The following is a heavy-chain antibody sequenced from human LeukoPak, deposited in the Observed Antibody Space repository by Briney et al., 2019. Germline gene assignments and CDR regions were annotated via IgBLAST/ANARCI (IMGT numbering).Heavy chain of an antibody. V-gene: IGHV6-1*01. CDR2: TYYRSKWYN. CDR1: GDSFSSNSVA. D-gene: IGHD2-2*01. J-gene: IGHJ3*02. Sequence: SQTLSLTCAISGDSFSSNSVAWNWIRQSPSRGLEWLGRTYYRSKWYNDYAVSVKSRIIINPDTSKNQFSLQLNSVTPEDTAVYYCSRGKASSTVEDAFDIWGQGTMVTVSS. CDR3: SRGKASSTVEDAFDI.